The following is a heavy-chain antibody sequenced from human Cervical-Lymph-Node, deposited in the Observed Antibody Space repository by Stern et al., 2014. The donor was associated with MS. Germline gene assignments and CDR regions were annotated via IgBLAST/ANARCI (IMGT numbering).Heavy chain of an antibody. Sequence: DVQLLESGGGLVQPGGSLRLSCAASGFTFSRYWMHWVRQAPGKGLVWVSRINSDGSSTSYADSVKGRFTISKDNAKNTLYLQMNSLRAEDTAVYYCARDVSTAGNPFDYWGQGTLVTVSS. CDR2: INSDGSST. CDR1: GFTFSRYW. V-gene: IGHV3-74*01. CDR3: ARDVSTAGNPFDY. J-gene: IGHJ4*02. D-gene: IGHD1-1*01.